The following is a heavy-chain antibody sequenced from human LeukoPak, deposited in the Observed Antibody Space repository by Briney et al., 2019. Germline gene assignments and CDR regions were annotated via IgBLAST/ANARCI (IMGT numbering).Heavy chain of an antibody. CDR3: ARILRDFWSGYYTFDY. D-gene: IGHD3-3*01. V-gene: IGHV3-7*01. CDR2: IKQDGSEK. J-gene: IGHJ4*02. Sequence: GGSLTLSCAASGFTFSSYWMSWVRQAPGKGLEWVANIKQDGSEKYYVDSVKGRFTISRDNAKNSLYLQMNSLRAEDTAVYYCARILRDFWSGYYTFDYWGQRTLVTVSS. CDR1: GFTFSSYW.